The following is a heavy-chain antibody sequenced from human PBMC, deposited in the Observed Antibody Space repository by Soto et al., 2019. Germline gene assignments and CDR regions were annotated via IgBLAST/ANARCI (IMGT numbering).Heavy chain of an antibody. D-gene: IGHD1-1*01. Sequence: WIWIRQHPGKGLEWIGYIYYSGTTYYNPSLKSRPTISMDTSEIQFSLELTSVTAADTAIYFCASGHDAYKVRYWGQGTLVTVSS. CDR2: IYYSGTT. V-gene: IGHV4-31*02. J-gene: IGHJ4*02. CDR3: ASGHDAYKVRY.